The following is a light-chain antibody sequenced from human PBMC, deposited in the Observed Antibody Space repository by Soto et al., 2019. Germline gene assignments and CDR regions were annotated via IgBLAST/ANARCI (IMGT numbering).Light chain of an antibody. CDR3: QQCNSYPPT. CDR2: KAS. CDR1: PSISSW. Sequence: XIQMTQSPSTLSASVGDRVTITCRASPSISSWLAWYQQKPGKAPKVLIYKASNLQSGVPSRFSGSGSGTDFTLTISSLQPDDFATYYCQQCNSYPPTFGQGTKVDIK. J-gene: IGKJ1*01. V-gene: IGKV1-5*03.